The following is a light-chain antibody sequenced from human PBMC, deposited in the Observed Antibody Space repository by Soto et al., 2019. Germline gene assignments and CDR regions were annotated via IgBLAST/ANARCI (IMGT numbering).Light chain of an antibody. J-gene: IGKJ1*01. V-gene: IGKV3-15*01. CDR1: QSVSAN. CDR3: QQYHDWWT. CDR2: DAS. Sequence: IVMTQFPATLSVSPGERATLSCRASQSVSANLAWYRQIPGQAPRLLIYDASTRATGVPARFSGGGFGTEFTLTINSLQSEDFAVYYCQQYHDWWTFGQGTKVDIK.